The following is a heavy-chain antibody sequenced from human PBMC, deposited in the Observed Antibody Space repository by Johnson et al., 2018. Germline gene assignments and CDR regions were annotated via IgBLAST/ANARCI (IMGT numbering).Heavy chain of an antibody. CDR1: GDSMTTNF. CDR3: AREEAYVGGSGNWLDP. V-gene: IGHV4-4*07. Sequence: QVQLQESGPGLVRPSETLSLTCTVSGDSMTTNFWSWIRPPAGKGLAWLGRISASRITHYSPSLKSRVTLSVDTSKNQFSLSLDAVTAADTAVYYCAREEAYVGGSGNWLDPWGQGTLVTVSS. CDR2: ISASRIT. D-gene: IGHD3-10*02. J-gene: IGHJ5*02.